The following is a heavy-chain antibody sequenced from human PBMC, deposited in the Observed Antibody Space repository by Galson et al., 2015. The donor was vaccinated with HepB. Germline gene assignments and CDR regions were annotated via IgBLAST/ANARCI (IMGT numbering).Heavy chain of an antibody. CDR3: ARDRRAAARGLYYYYGMDV. CDR2: INPNSGGT. V-gene: IGHV1-2*04. Sequence: SVKVSCKASGYTFTGYYMHWVRQAPGQGLEWMGWINPNSGGTNYAQKFQGWVTMTRDTSISTAYMELSRLRSDDTAVYYCARDRRAAARGLYYYYGMDVWGQGTTVTVSS. D-gene: IGHD2-15*01. J-gene: IGHJ6*02. CDR1: GYTFTGYY.